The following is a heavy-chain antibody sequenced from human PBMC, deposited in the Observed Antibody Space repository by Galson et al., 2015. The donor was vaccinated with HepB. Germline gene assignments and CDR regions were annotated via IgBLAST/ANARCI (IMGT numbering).Heavy chain of an antibody. CDR1: GFTFSHYA. V-gene: IGHV3-21*06. J-gene: IGHJ3*02. Sequence: SLRLSCAGSGFTFSHYAMNWVRQAPGKGPEWVSSISSGSSYRYYADSVKGRFTISRDNANNSLYLQVNSLRAEDTAVYYCARTTVTTITNAFDIWGQGTLVTVSA. CDR3: ARTTVTTITNAFDI. D-gene: IGHD5-12*01. CDR2: ISSGSSYR.